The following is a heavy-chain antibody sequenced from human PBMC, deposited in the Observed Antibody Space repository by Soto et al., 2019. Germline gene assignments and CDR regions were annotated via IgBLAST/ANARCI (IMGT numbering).Heavy chain of an antibody. J-gene: IGHJ4*02. D-gene: IGHD6-13*01. CDR2: IYSGGST. Sequence: EVQLVESGGGLVQPGGSLRLSCAASGFTVSSNYMSWVRQAPGKGLEWVSVIYSGGSTYYADSVKGRFTISRDNSKNTLYLQMNSLTAEDTAVYYCARPGIAAAGTGYYFDYWGQGTLVTVSS. CDR3: ARPGIAAAGTGYYFDY. CDR1: GFTVSSNY. V-gene: IGHV3-66*01.